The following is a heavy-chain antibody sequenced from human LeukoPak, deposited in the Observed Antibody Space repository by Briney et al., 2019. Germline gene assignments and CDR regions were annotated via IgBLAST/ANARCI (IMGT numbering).Heavy chain of an antibody. V-gene: IGHV3-73*01. CDR1: RXTFSGSA. CDR3: TRLTPRDAFDI. CDR2: IRSKANSYAT. Sequence: SGGSLRLSCAASRXTFSGSAMHWVRQASGKGLEWVGRIRSKANSYATAYAASVKGRFTISRDDSKNTAYLQMNSLKTEDTAVYYCTRLTPRDAFDIWGQGTIVTVSS. D-gene: IGHD2-15*01. J-gene: IGHJ3*02.